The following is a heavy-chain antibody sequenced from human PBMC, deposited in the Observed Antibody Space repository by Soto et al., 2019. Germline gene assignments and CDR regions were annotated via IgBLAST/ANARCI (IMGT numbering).Heavy chain of an antibody. Sequence: SETLSLTCTVSGGSISSSSYYWGWIRQPPGKGLEWIGSIYYSGSTYYNPSLKSRVTISVDTSKNQFSLKLSSVTAADTAVYYCARLNREAAAGTTPYNWFDPWGQGTLVTVSS. V-gene: IGHV4-39*01. CDR2: IYYSGST. CDR3: ARLNREAAAGTTPYNWFDP. D-gene: IGHD6-13*01. J-gene: IGHJ5*02. CDR1: GGSISSSSYY.